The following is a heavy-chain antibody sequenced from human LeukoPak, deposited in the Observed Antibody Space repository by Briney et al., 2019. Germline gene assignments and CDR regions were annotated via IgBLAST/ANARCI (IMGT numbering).Heavy chain of an antibody. CDR1: GGTFSSYA. CDR2: ISAYNGNT. J-gene: IGHJ5*02. Sequence: ASVKVSCKASGGTFSSYAISWVRQAPGQGLEWMGWISAYNGNTNYAQKLQGRVTMTTDTSTSTAYMELRSLRSDDTAVYYCARAGEYYYGSGSYDWFDPWGQGTLVTVSS. V-gene: IGHV1-18*01. CDR3: ARAGEYYYGSGSYDWFDP. D-gene: IGHD3-10*01.